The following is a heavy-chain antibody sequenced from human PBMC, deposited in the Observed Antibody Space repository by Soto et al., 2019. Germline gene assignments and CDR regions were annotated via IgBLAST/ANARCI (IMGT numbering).Heavy chain of an antibody. J-gene: IGHJ5*02. Sequence: SETLSLTCTVSGGSISSYYWSWIRQPPGKGLEWIGYIYYSGSTNYNPSLKSRVTISVDTSKNLFSLKLSSVTAADTAVYYCAIEPIVLVPAARLNWFDPWGQGTLVTVSS. CDR3: AIEPIVLVPAARLNWFDP. D-gene: IGHD2-2*01. CDR2: IYYSGST. CDR1: GGSISSYY. V-gene: IGHV4-59*12.